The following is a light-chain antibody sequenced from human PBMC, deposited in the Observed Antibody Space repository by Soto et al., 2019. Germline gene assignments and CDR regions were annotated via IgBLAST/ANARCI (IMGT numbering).Light chain of an antibody. CDR3: QTWDTGARVV. Sequence: QSVLTQSPSASASLGASVKLTCTLSSGHSSYAIAWHQQQPEKGPRYLMKLSSDGSHSKGDGIPDRFSGSSSGAERYLTISSLQAEDEADYYCQTWDTGARVVFGGGTQLPVL. CDR2: LSSDGSH. V-gene: IGLV4-69*01. J-gene: IGLJ2*01. CDR1: SGHSSYA.